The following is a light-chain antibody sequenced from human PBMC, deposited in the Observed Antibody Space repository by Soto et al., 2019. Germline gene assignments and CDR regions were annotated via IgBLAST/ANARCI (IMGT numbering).Light chain of an antibody. V-gene: IGKV3-20*01. J-gene: IGKJ1*01. CDR2: GAS. CDR3: QQYGSSTQ. Sequence: IVLTQSPGTLSLSPGERATLSCRASQSVSSNSLAWYQQKPGQAPRLLIYGASSRATGIPDRFSGSGSGTDFTLTISRLEPEDFAVYYCQQYGSSTQFGQGTKVDI. CDR1: QSVSSNS.